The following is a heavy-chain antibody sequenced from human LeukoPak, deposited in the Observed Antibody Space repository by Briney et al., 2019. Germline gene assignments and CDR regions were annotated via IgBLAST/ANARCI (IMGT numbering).Heavy chain of an antibody. Sequence: PSQTLSLTCTVSGGLISRIEYYWSWIRQSPVKGLEWLGHIYHTGTTLYSPHLNNRLTVSVDSSRNQFSLTLNSVTAADTAVYYCASVSVWELATHPGGSFDYWGRGILVTVSS. CDR3: ASVSVWELATHPGGSFDY. V-gene: IGHV4-30-4*01. J-gene: IGHJ4*02. CDR2: IYHTGTT. D-gene: IGHD1-26*01. CDR1: GGLISRIEYY.